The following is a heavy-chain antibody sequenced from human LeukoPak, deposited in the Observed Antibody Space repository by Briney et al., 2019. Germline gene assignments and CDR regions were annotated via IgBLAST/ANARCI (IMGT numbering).Heavy chain of an antibody. CDR1: GLTFEDYA. J-gene: IGHJ6*02. D-gene: IGHD6-19*01. CDR3: ARGGSSGWTSEKGMDV. V-gene: IGHV3-9*01. Sequence: GGSLRLSFQASGLTFEDYAFHWFRKVPGKGLEWAPGISWNSGGIVYAGSVKGRFTISRDNAKKSLYLQMNSLRLEDTALYYCARGGSSGWTSEKGMDVWGQGATVIVSS. CDR2: ISWNSGGI.